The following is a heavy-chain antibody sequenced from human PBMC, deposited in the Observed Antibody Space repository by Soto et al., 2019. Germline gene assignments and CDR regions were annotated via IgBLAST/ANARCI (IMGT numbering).Heavy chain of an antibody. Sequence: QVQLVQSGAEVKKPGASVKVSCKTSGYTLTTYGITWVRQAPGQGLEWMGWISPYNGNTTYAQNLQGRVTMTTDTSTSTAYMELRSLRVEDTAVYYCAREKYCISSRCALDRWGQGTLVTVSS. CDR1: GYTLTTYG. D-gene: IGHD2-2*01. V-gene: IGHV1-18*01. J-gene: IGHJ5*02. CDR3: AREKYCISSRCALDR. CDR2: ISPYNGNT.